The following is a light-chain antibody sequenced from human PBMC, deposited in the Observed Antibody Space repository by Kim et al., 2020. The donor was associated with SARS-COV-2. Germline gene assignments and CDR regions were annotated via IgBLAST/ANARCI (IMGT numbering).Light chain of an antibody. CDR2: AAS. J-gene: IGKJ4*01. Sequence: APVGDRVTLTRRASQGIRNDLGWSQKKPGKAPNVLIYAASSFHSGVPSRFSGSGSGTDFTLTISSLQPEDVATYYCLQDYNNPLTFGGGTKVDIK. CDR3: LQDYNNPLT. CDR1: QGIRND. V-gene: IGKV1-6*01.